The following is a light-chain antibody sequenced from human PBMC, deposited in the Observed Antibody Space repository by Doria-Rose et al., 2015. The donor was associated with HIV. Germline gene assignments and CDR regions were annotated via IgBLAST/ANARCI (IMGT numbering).Light chain of an antibody. V-gene: IGKV1-NL1*01. J-gene: IGKJ1*01. Sequence: DIRMTQSPSSLSASVGDRVTITCRASQGITSSLAWHQQKPGKAPKLLLYASSRLESGVPSRFSGSGSGTEYTLTISSLQPEDFATYYCHQYYSTPQTFGQGTKVEV. CDR1: QGITSS. CDR3: HQYYSTPQT. CDR2: ASS.